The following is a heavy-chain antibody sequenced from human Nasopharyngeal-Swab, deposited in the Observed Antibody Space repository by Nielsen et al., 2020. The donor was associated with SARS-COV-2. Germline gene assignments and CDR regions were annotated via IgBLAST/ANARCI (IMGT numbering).Heavy chain of an antibody. CDR3: ARDLGDDAFDI. D-gene: IGHD3-16*01. Sequence: GGSLRLSCAASGFTFSSYSMNWVRQAPGKGLEWVSSISSSSSYIYYADSVKGRFTISRDNAKNSLYLQMNSLRAEDTAVYYCARDLGDDAFDIWGQGTMFTVSS. V-gene: IGHV3-21*01. CDR1: GFTFSSYS. J-gene: IGHJ3*02. CDR2: ISSSSSYI.